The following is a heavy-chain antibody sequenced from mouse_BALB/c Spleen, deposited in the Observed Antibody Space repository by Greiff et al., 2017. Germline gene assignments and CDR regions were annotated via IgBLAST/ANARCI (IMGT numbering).Heavy chain of an antibody. V-gene: IGHV5-6*01. Sequence: EVKLVESGGDLVKPGGSLKLSCAASGFTFSSYGMSWVRQTPDKRLEWVATISSGGSYTYYPDSVKGRFTISRDNAKNTLYLQMSSLKSEDTAMYYCARHRRDYYGGSAMDYWGQGTSVTVSS. D-gene: IGHD1-1*01. J-gene: IGHJ4*01. CDR1: GFTFSSYG. CDR3: ARHRRDYYGGSAMDY. CDR2: ISSGGSYT.